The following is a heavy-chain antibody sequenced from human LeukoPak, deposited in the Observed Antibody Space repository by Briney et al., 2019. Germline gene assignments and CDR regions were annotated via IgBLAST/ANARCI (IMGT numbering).Heavy chain of an antibody. CDR2: IYYSGST. CDR1: GGSLSPYH. D-gene: IGHD6-19*01. CDR3: ARAVSGRFDY. Sequence: SETLSLTCTVSGGSLSPYHWGWIRQPPGKGLEWTGYIYYSGSTNYNPSLNSRVTISVDTSKNQFSLRLSSVTAADTAIYYCARAVSGRFDYWGQGTLVTVSS. J-gene: IGHJ4*02. V-gene: IGHV4-59*08.